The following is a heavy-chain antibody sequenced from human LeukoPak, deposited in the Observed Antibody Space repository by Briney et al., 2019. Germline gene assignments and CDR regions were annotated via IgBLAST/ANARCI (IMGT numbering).Heavy chain of an antibody. V-gene: IGHV3-21*01. CDR2: ISSSSYM. Sequence: PGGSLRLSCAASGFTFSTYFMNWVRQAPGEGLEWVSSISSSSYMYYADSVKGRFTISRDNPKNSLYLQMNSLRAEDTAVYYCARTSGDYWGQGTLVTVSS. J-gene: IGHJ4*02. CDR3: ARTSGDY. CDR1: GFTFSTYF. D-gene: IGHD3-10*01.